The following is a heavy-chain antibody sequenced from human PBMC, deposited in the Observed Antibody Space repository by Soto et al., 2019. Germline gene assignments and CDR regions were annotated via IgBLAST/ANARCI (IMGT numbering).Heavy chain of an antibody. CDR1: GFTFSSCW. CDR3: AFSGWQDY. CDR2: IKQDGSEK. Sequence: EVQLVESGGGLVQPGGSLRLSCAASGFTFSSCWMSWVRQAPGKGLEWVANIKQDGSEKYYVDSVKGRFTISRDNAKNSLYLQMNSLRAEDTAVYYCAFSGWQDYWGQGTLVTVSS. D-gene: IGHD6-19*01. J-gene: IGHJ4*02. V-gene: IGHV3-7*05.